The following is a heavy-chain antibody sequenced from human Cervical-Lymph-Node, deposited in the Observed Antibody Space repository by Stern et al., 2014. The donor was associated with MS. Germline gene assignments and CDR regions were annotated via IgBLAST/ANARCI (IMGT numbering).Heavy chain of an antibody. CDR1: GFTFSSYA. CDR2: ISYDGSNK. D-gene: IGHD2-15*01. CDR3: ARAIVVVVAGDRWFDP. J-gene: IGHJ5*02. V-gene: IGHV3-30*01. Sequence: VQLVQSGGGVVQPGRSLRLSCAASGFTFSSYAMHWVRQAPGKGLEWVAVISYDGSNKYYADSVKGRFTISIDNSKNTLYLQMNSLRAEDTAVYYCARAIVVVVAGDRWFDPWGQGTLVTVSS.